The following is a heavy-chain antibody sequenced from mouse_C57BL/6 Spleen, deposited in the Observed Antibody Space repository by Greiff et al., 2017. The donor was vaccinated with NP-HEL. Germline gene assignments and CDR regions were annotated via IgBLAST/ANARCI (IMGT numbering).Heavy chain of an antibody. CDR2: IDPSDSYT. D-gene: IGHD1-1*01. Sequence: VQLQQPGAELVRPGTSVKLSCKASGYTFTSYWMHWVKQRPGQGLEWIGVIDPSDSYTNYNQKFKGKATLTVDTSSSTAYMQLSSLTSEDSAVYYCARRNTTVVSNFDYWGQGTTLTVSS. CDR1: GYTFTSYW. V-gene: IGHV1-59*01. CDR3: ARRNTTVVSNFDY. J-gene: IGHJ2*01.